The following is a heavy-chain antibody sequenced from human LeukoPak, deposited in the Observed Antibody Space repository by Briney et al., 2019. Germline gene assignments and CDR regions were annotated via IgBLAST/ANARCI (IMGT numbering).Heavy chain of an antibody. V-gene: IGHV4-34*01. CDR3: ARDTGPKKLYLFDY. Sequence: SETLSLTCAVYGGSFSGYYWSWIRQPPGKGLEWIGEINHSGSTNYNPSLKSRVTISVDTSKNQFSLKLSSVTAADTAVYYCARDTGPKKLYLFDYWGQGTLVTVSS. CDR1: GGSFSGYY. CDR2: INHSGST. J-gene: IGHJ4*02. D-gene: IGHD4-17*01.